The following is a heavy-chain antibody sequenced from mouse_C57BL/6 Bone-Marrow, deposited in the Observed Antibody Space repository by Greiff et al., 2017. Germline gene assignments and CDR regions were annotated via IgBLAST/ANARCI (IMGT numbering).Heavy chain of an antibody. CDR2: IYPGDGDT. J-gene: IGHJ2*01. Sequence: VKLQESGAELVKPGASVKISCKASGYAFSSYWMNWVKQRPGKGLEWIGQIYPGDGDTNYNGKFKGKATLTADKSSSTAYMQLSSLTSEDSAVYFCARWDYGSSYAFDYWGQGTTLTVSS. V-gene: IGHV1-80*01. CDR3: ARWDYGSSYAFDY. CDR1: GYAFSSYW. D-gene: IGHD1-1*01.